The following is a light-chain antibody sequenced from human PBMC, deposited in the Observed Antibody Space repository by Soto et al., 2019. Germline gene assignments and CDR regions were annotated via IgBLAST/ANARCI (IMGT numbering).Light chain of an antibody. CDR3: QHRSDWPPT. V-gene: IGKV3-11*01. J-gene: IGKJ4*01. CDR2: DAS. Sequence: EIVLTQSPATLSLSPGERATLSCRASQSVGTYLAWYRQKPGQAPRLLIYDASKRATGIPARFSGSGSGTDFTLIISSLEPGDFAVYCCQHRSDWPPTFGGGTKVEVK. CDR1: QSVGTY.